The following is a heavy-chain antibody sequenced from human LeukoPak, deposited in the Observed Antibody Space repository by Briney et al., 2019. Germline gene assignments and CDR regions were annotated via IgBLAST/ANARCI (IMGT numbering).Heavy chain of an antibody. CDR1: GGSVSTGTYY. V-gene: IGHV4-61*01. CDR3: AKWASDNRAFDL. Sequence: PSETLSLTCTVSGGSVSTGTYYWSWIRQPPGKGLEWIAYIYYSGSTNYNPSLMSRVTISVDTSKNQFSLKLRSVTAADTAVYYCAKWASDNRAFDLWGQGTLVTVSS. D-gene: IGHD2-8*01. J-gene: IGHJ4*02. CDR2: IYYSGST.